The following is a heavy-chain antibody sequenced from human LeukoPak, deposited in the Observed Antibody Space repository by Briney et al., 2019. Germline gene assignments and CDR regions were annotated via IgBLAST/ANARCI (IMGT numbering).Heavy chain of an antibody. CDR1: GYTFXASY. D-gene: IGHD4-23*01. J-gene: IGHJ5*02. V-gene: IGHV1-46*01. CDR2: INPSSGGA. CDR3: ARPERTTVLTLRS. Sequence: VSXXXXGYTFXASYIXXVRRXPGQXLXXMGMINPSSGGAYYAQKFQDRVTMTRDTSTSTVYMELRSLRFDDTAVYYCARPERTTVLTLRSWGQGTQVTVSS.